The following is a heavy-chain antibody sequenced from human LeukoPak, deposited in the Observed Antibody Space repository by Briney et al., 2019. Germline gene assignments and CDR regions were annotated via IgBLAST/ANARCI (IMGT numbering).Heavy chain of an antibody. CDR2: VYYDGTS. V-gene: IGHV4-39*01. D-gene: IGHD5-24*01. CDR3: VRHISTNTGYFDS. Sequence: SETLSLTCTVSGGSINSHSYYWGWIRQPPGKGLEWVGSVYYDGTSYSNPSLKSRAAVFVDTSRDQFSLDLSFVTAADTALYYCVRHISTNTGYFDSCGQGTLVSVSS. J-gene: IGHJ4*02. CDR1: GGSINSHSYY.